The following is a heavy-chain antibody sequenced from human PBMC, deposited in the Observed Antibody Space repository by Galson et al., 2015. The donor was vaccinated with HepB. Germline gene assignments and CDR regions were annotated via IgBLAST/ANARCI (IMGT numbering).Heavy chain of an antibody. V-gene: IGHV3-30*04. CDR3: ARKMEERWLQAFDY. J-gene: IGHJ4*02. CDR1: GFTFSFYT. Sequence: SLRLSCAASGFTFSFYTIHWVRQTPGKGLEWVAAISYDGGNEYYADSVKGRFTISRDNSKNTMYLQMNSLRAEDTAEYYCARKMEERWLQAFDYWGQGTLVTVSS. D-gene: IGHD5-24*01. CDR2: ISYDGGNE.